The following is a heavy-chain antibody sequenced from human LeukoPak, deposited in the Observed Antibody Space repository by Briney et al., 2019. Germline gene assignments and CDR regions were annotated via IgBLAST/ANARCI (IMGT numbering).Heavy chain of an antibody. D-gene: IGHD5-12*01. CDR1: GYTFTSYD. CDR3: ARELRAYSGDDWFDP. Sequence: ASVKVSCKASGYTFTSYDINWVRQATGQGLEWMGGIIPIFGTANYAQKFQGRVTITADESTSTAYMELSSLRSEDTAVYYCARELRAYSGDDWFDPWGQGTLVTVSS. CDR2: IIPIFGTA. J-gene: IGHJ5*02. V-gene: IGHV1-69*13.